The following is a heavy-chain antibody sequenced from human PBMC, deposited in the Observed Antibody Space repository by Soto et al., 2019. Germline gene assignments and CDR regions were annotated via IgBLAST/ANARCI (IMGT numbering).Heavy chain of an antibody. V-gene: IGHV3-30*03. J-gene: IGHJ6*02. CDR1: GFTFSSYG. CDR2: ISYDGSNK. D-gene: IGHD2-15*01. CDR3: GSVVAAPWQVDV. Sequence: PGGSLRLSCAASGFTFSSYGMHWVRQAPGKGLEWVAVISYDGSNKYYADSVKGRFTISRDNSKNTLYLQMNSLRAEDTAVYYWGSVVAAPWQVDVWGQGTTVNASS.